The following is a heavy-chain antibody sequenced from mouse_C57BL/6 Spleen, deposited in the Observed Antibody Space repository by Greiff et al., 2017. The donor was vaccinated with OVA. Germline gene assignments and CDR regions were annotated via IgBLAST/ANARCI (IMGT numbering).Heavy chain of an antibody. V-gene: IGHV1-26*01. J-gene: IGHJ1*03. CDR1: GYTFTDSY. CDR3: ARRGGWYFDV. Sequence: EVQLQQSGPELVKPGASVKISCTASGYTFTDSYMNWVKQSHGKSLEWIGDINPNNGGTSYTQKFKGKATLTVDKSSSTASMELRSLTSEDSAVYYCARRGGWYFDVWGTGTTVTVSS. CDR2: INPNNGGT.